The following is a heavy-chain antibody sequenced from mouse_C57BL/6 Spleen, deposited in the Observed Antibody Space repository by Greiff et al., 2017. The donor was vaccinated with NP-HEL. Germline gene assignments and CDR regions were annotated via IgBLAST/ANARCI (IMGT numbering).Heavy chain of an antibody. CDR1: GFTFSSYA. Sequence: EVKVVESGGGLVKPGGSLKLSCAASGFTFSSYAMSWVRQTPEKRLEWVATISDGGSYTYYPDNVKGRFTISRDNAKNNLYLQMSHLKSEDTAMYYCARDPRYGSRQYYFDYWGQGTTLTVSS. CDR2: ISDGGSYT. J-gene: IGHJ2*01. CDR3: ARDPRYGSRQYYFDY. D-gene: IGHD1-1*01. V-gene: IGHV5-4*01.